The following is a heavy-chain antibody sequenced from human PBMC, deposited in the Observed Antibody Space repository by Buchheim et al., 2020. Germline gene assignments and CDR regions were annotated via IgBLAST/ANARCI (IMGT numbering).Heavy chain of an antibody. J-gene: IGHJ4*02. V-gene: IGHV4-61*01. CDR2: IHSSGST. Sequence: QVQLQESGPGLVKPSETLSVTCTVSGGSVTSGNFYWSWIRQPPGKGLEWIGYIHSSGSTNYHHSLKSRVSISVDTSKNQFSLKLNSVTAADSAVYYCARAHYYDVTGYYSYDFDYWGQGT. CDR1: GGSVTSGNFY. CDR3: ARAHYYDVTGYYSYDFDY. D-gene: IGHD3-22*01.